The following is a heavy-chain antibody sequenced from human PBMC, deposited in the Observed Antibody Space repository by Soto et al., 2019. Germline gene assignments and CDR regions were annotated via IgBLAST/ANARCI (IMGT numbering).Heavy chain of an antibody. J-gene: IGHJ4*02. CDR1: GLTFTEYW. V-gene: IGHV3-7*03. D-gene: IGHD1-26*01. CDR2: IKQDESEK. CDR3: AGDRCRGTYYLRGVTYFVEE. Sequence: GGSLRLSCVTYGLTFTEYWMSWVRQAPGKGLEWVANIKQDESEKNYLDSVKGRFTICRDHAKNSLDLQMNSRRAEDTAVYYCAGDRCRGTYYLRGVTYFVEEWGQGA.